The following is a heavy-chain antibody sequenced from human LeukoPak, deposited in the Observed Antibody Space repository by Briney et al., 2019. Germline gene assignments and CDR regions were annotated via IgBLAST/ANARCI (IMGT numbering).Heavy chain of an antibody. CDR3: ARVGDSSGYYGYYYYCYGMDV. CDR2: INSDGSST. CDR1: GFTFSSYW. V-gene: IGHV3-74*01. Sequence: GGSLRLSCAASGFTFSSYWMHWVRQAPGKGLVWVSRINSDGSSTSYADSVKGRFTISRDNDKNTLYLQMNSLRAEDTAVYYCARVGDSSGYYGYYYYCYGMDVWGQGTTVTVSS. J-gene: IGHJ6*02. D-gene: IGHD3-22*01.